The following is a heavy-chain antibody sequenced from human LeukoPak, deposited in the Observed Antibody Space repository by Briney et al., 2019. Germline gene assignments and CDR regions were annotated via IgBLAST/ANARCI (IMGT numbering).Heavy chain of an antibody. V-gene: IGHV4-34*01. CDR3: ARANTVYSSSGIDY. D-gene: IGHD6-13*01. J-gene: IGHJ4*02. Sequence: SETLSLTCAAYGGSFSGYYWSWIRQPPGKGLEWIGEINHSGSTNYNPSLKSRVTISVDTSKNQFSLKLSSVTAADTAVYYCARANTVYSSSGIDYWGQGTLVTVSS. CDR1: GGSFSGYY. CDR2: INHSGST.